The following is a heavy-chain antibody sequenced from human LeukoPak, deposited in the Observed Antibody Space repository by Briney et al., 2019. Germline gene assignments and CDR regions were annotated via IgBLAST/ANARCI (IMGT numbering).Heavy chain of an antibody. CDR2: ISGSGGRT. Sequence: GGSLRLSCAASGFTFSSHGLNGVGQAPGKGLAWVSGISGSGGRTYYADSVKGRFTISRDNSNHMLYLQMNSLIAEDTAIYYCAKDDDWLRFEHWGRGTPVSVSS. V-gene: IGHV3-23*01. J-gene: IGHJ4*02. D-gene: IGHD5-12*01. CDR3: AKDDDWLRFEH. CDR1: GFTFSSHG.